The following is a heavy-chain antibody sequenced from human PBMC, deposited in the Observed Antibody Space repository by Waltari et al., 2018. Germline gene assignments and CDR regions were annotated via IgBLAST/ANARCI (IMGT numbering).Heavy chain of an antibody. J-gene: IGHJ3*02. CDR2: INAGNGNT. D-gene: IGHD2-21*02. CDR1: GYTFTSYA. V-gene: IGHV1-3*01. Sequence: QVQLVQSGAEVKKPGASVKVSCQASGYTFTSYAMHWVRQAPGQRLEWMGWINAGNGNTKYSQKFQGRVTITRDTSASTAYMELSSLRSEDTAVYYCARDGDIVVVTATDAFDIWGQGTMVTVSS. CDR3: ARDGDIVVVTATDAFDI.